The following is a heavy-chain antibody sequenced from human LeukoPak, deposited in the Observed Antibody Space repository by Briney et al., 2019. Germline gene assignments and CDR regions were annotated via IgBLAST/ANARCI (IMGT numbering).Heavy chain of an antibody. V-gene: IGHV4-34*01. CDR1: GGSFSGYY. CDR2: INHSGST. Sequence: SETLSLTCAVYGGSFSGYYWNWTRQPPGKGLEWIGEINHSGSTNYNPSLKSRVTISVDTSKNQFSLKLSSMTAADTAVYYCARGALRSVVPAAPFDYWGQGTLVTVSS. CDR3: ARGALRSVVPAAPFDY. D-gene: IGHD2-2*01. J-gene: IGHJ4*02.